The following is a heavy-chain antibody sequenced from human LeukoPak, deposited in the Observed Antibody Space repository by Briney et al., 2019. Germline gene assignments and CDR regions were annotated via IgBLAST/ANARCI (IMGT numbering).Heavy chain of an antibody. CDR2: ISRKSGSI. Sequence: GGSLRLSCAASGFTFDDYVMHWVRQAPGKGLERVAGISRKSGSIGYADSVKGRFTISRDNAKNSLYLQMNSLRAEDTALYYCVKDISAIIFHYMDVWGKGTTVTVSS. V-gene: IGHV3-9*01. CDR3: VKDISAIIFHYMDV. CDR1: GFTFDDYV. J-gene: IGHJ6*03. D-gene: IGHD5-24*01.